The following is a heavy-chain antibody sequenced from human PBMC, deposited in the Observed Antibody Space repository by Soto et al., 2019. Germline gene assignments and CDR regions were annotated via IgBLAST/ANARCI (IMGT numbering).Heavy chain of an antibody. J-gene: IGHJ5*02. CDR1: GYTFTSYA. D-gene: IGHD3-3*01. V-gene: IGHV1-3*01. CDR2: INAGNGNT. Sequence: GASVMLSCKASGYTFTSYAMHWVRQAPGQRLEWMGWINAGNGNTKYSQKFQGGVTITRDTSASTAYMELSSLRSEDTAVYYCARAHRDLKRLLYSDWFDPWGQGTLVTVSS. CDR3: ARAHRDLKRLLYSDWFDP.